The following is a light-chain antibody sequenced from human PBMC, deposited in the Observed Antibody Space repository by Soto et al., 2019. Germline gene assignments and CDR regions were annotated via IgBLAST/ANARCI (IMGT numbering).Light chain of an antibody. CDR2: SAS. CDR3: QQSYSSPWT. V-gene: IGKV1-39*01. CDR1: QTITNY. J-gene: IGKJ1*01. Sequence: DIQMTQSPSSLSASVGDRVTITCRASQTITNYLNWYQQTPGRAPKLLIFSASTLLSGVPSRFTGGGSGTDFTLTIDSLLPEDFATYYCQQSYSSPWTFGQGTKVEIK.